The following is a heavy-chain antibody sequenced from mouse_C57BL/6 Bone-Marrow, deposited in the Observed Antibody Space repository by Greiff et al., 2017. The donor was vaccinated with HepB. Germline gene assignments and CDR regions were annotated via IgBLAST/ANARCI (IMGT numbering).Heavy chain of an antibody. Sequence: EVQVVESGGGLVKPGGSLKLSCAASGFTFSSYAMSWVRQTPEKRLEWVATISDGGSYTYYPDNVKGRFTISRDNAKNNLYLQMSHLKSEDTAMYYCARDTMVKDWFAYWGQGTLVTVSA. D-gene: IGHD2-1*01. V-gene: IGHV5-4*01. CDR1: GFTFSSYA. J-gene: IGHJ3*01. CDR3: ARDTMVKDWFAY. CDR2: ISDGGSYT.